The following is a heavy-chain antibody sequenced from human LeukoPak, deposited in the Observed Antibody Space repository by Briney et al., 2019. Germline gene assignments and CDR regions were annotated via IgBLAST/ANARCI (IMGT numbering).Heavy chain of an antibody. CDR1: GFTFSSYS. D-gene: IGHD6-13*01. Sequence: PGGSLRLSCAASGFTFSSYSMNWVRQAPGKGLEWVSSISSSSSYIYYADSVKGRFTISRDNAKNSLYLQMNSLRAEDTAVYYCARDSSSWNGNYFDYWGQGTPVTVSS. J-gene: IGHJ4*02. CDR3: ARDSSSWNGNYFDY. V-gene: IGHV3-21*01. CDR2: ISSSSSYI.